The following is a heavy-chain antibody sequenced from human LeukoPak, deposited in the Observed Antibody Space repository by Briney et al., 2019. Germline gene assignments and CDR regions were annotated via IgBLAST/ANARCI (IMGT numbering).Heavy chain of an antibody. V-gene: IGHV1-2*02. J-gene: IGHJ6*02. D-gene: IGHD5-18*01. CDR1: GYTLTGYY. CDR2: SNPKSGGT. Sequence: GASVKVSCKAPGYTLTGYYMHWVRQAPGEGLEWVGWSNPKSGGTNYVQKFQGRVTMTRDTSISTAYMELSRLRSDDTAVYYCARDQKRPGIHPYYYGLDVWGQGTTVTVSS. CDR3: ARDQKRPGIHPYYYGLDV.